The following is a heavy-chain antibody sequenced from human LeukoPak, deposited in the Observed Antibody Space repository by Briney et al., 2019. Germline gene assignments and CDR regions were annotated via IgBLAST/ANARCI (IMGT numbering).Heavy chain of an antibody. Sequence: ASVKVSCKASGYTFTSYGISWVRQAPGQGLEWMGWISAYNGNTNYAQKLQGRAPMTTDTSTSTAYMELRSLRSDDTAVYYCARDVSYGPYFDYWGQGTLVTVSS. V-gene: IGHV1-18*01. CDR1: GYTFTSYG. J-gene: IGHJ4*02. CDR2: ISAYNGNT. D-gene: IGHD5-18*01. CDR3: ARDVSYGPYFDY.